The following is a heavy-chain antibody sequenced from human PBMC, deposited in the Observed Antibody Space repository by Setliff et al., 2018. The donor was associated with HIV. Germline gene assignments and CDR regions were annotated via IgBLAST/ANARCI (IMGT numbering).Heavy chain of an antibody. J-gene: IGHJ6*03. CDR1: GGSFSGYY. CDR3: ARGGRQEIYYYYYMDV. V-gene: IGHV4-34*01. CDR2: INHSGST. Sequence: PSETLSLTCAVYGGSFSGYYWSWIRQPPGKGLEWIGEINHSGSTNYNPSLKSRVTISVDTSKNQFSLKLSSVTAADTAGYYCARGGRQEIYYYYYMDVWGKGTTVTVSS.